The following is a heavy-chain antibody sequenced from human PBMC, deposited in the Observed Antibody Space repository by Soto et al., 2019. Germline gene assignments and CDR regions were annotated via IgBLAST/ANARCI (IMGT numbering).Heavy chain of an antibody. Sequence: SQTLSLTCAISGDSVSSNSAAWNWIRQSPSRGLEWLGRTYYRSKWYNDYAVSVKSRITINPDTSKNQFSLQLNSVTPEDTAVYYCARETIMITFGGVIGDAFDIWGQGTMVTVSS. V-gene: IGHV6-1*01. CDR1: GDSVSSNSAA. CDR3: ARETIMITFGGVIGDAFDI. CDR2: TYYRSKWYN. D-gene: IGHD3-16*02. J-gene: IGHJ3*02.